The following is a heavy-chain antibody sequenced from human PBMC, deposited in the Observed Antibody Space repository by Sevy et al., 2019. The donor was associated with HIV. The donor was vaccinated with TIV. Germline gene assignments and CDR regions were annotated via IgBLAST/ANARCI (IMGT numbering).Heavy chain of an antibody. J-gene: IGHJ4*02. CDR3: ARDPRDSAHHFDY. V-gene: IGHV3-21*01. Sequence: GGSLRLSCAASGFTFSSYSMNWVRQAPGKGLEWVSSISSSSSYIYYADSVKGRFTISRDNAKNSLYLQMNSLRAEDTAVHYCARDPRDSAHHFDYWGQGTLVTVSS. CDR2: ISSSSSYI. CDR1: GFTFSSYS. D-gene: IGHD2-21*01.